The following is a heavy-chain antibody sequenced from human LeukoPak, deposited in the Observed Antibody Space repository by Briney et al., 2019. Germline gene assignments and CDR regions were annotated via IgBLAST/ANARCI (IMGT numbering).Heavy chain of an antibody. CDR1: GGSISSYY. CDR2: IYYSGST. V-gene: IGHV4-59*08. D-gene: IGHD3-10*02. CDR3: ARHGAGLFGELLRGFDY. Sequence: PSETLSLTCTVSGGSISSYYWSWIRQPPGKGLEWIGDIYYSGSTNYNPSLKSRVTISVDTSKNQFSLKLSSVTAADTAVYYCARHGAGLFGELLRGFDYWGQGTLVTVSS. J-gene: IGHJ4*02.